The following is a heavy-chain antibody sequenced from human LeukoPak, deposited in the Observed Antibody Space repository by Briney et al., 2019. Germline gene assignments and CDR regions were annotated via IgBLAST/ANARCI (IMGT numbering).Heavy chain of an antibody. CDR1: EFTFSAYA. D-gene: IGHD1-26*01. CDR2: VRYGGNIK. V-gene: IGHV3-30*02. Sequence: GGSLRLSCATSEFTFSAYAMHWIRQAPGRGLEWVAFVRYGGNIKYYADSVKGRFTISRDNAKNSLYLQMNSLRAEDTAVYYCARRGSYSDYWGQGTLVTVSS. CDR3: ARRGSYSDY. J-gene: IGHJ4*02.